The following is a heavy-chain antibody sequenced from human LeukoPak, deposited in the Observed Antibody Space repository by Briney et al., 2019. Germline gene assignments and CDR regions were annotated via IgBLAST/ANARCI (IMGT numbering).Heavy chain of an antibody. J-gene: IGHJ5*02. CDR3: ARVIDGSGSYYRWFDP. CDR2: ISAYNGNT. V-gene: IGHV1-18*01. CDR1: GYTFTSYG. D-gene: IGHD3-10*01. Sequence: GASVKVSCKASGYTFTSYGISWVRQAPGQGLEWMGWISAYNGNTNYAQKLQGRVTMTTDTSTSTAYMELRSLRSDDTAVYYCARVIDGSGSYYRWFDPWGQGTLVTVSS.